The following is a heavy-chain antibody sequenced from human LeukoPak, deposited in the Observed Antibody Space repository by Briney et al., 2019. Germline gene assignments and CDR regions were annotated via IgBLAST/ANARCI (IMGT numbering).Heavy chain of an antibody. CDR2: LSSSSSYI. D-gene: IGHD6-19*01. CDR3: ARERILAVAGCDY. J-gene: IGHJ4*02. V-gene: IGHV3-21*01. CDR1: GFTFSNYG. Sequence: PGGSLRLSCAASGFTFSNYGMNWVRQAPGKGLEWVSSLSSSSSYIYYADSVKGRFTISRDNAKNSLYLQMNSLRAEDTAVYYCARERILAVAGCDYWGQGTLVTVSS.